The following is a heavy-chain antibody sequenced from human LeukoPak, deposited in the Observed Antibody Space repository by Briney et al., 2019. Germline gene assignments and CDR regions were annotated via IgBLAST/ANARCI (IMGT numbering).Heavy chain of an antibody. Sequence: ASVKVSCKASGYTFTSYGISWVRQAPGQGLEWMGWISAYSGDTNYAQKFQGRATMTTDTSTSTAYMELRSLSSDDTAVYYCARGRVRFLEWLLSDYYYYYGMDVWGQGTTVTVSS. D-gene: IGHD3-3*01. CDR3: ARGRVRFLEWLLSDYYYYYGMDV. V-gene: IGHV1-18*01. J-gene: IGHJ6*02. CDR1: GYTFTSYG. CDR2: ISAYSGDT.